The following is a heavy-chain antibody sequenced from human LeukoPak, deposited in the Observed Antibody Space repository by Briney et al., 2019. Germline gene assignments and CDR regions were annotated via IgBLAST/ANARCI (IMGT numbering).Heavy chain of an antibody. V-gene: IGHV3-20*04. J-gene: IGHJ3*02. D-gene: IGHD2-2*01. CDR1: GFTFDDYG. Sequence: PGGSLRLSCAASGFTFDDYGMSWVRQAPGKGLEWVSGINWNVGSTGYADSVKGRFTISRDNAKNSLYLQMNSLRAEDTALYYCARSFCSSTSCYLPHDAFDIWGQGTMVTVSS. CDR3: ARSFCSSTSCYLPHDAFDI. CDR2: INWNVGST.